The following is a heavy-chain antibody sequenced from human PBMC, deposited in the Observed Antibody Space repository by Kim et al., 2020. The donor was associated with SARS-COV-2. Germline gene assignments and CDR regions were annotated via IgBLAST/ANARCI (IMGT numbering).Heavy chain of an antibody. J-gene: IGHJ4*02. Sequence: GGSLRLSCAASGFTFSRFGVHWVRQTPAKGLEWVAVIWFDGINKNYGESVRGRFAISRDNSKNTLYLQMNSLRVEDTAIYYCARDAPSGRPVDFWGQGTPVTVSS. D-gene: IGHD3-10*01. V-gene: IGHV3-33*01. CDR3: ARDAPSGRPVDF. CDR2: IWFDGINK. CDR1: GFTFSRFG.